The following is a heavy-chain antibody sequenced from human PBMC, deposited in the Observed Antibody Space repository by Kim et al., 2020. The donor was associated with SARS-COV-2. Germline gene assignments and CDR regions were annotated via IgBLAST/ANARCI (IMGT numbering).Heavy chain of an antibody. CDR3: AISGSGSYYYFDY. D-gene: IGHD1-26*01. V-gene: IGHV1-8*01. Sequence: ASVKVSCKASGYTFTSFEINWVRQASGQGLEWMGWMNPKTGNKGYAQRFQGRVTMTRNTSINTAYMELSSLRSEDTAVYYCAISGSGSYYYFDYWGQGTLVTVFS. J-gene: IGHJ4*02. CDR1: GYTFTSFE. CDR2: MNPKTGNK.